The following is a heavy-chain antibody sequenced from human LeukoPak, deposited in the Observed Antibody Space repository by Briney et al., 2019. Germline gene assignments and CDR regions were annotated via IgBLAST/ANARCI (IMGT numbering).Heavy chain of an antibody. J-gene: IGHJ4*02. CDR3: ATDQRYAFDY. D-gene: IGHD3-9*01. V-gene: IGHV3-48*02. CDR1: GFSFTDYP. CDR2: IRTTADGAKYA. Sequence: PGGSLRLSCATSGFSFTDYPMNWVRQAPGQGLEWISNIRTTADGAKYAYYADSVKGRVTISRDDGKNTLYLHMNSLRDDDTAVYYCATDQRYAFDYWGQGILVTVSS.